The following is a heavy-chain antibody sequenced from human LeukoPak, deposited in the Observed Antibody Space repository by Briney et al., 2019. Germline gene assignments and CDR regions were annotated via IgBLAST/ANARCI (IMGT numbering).Heavy chain of an antibody. Sequence: ASVKVSCKASGYTFTVYYMHWVRQAPGQGLEWMGRINPNSGGTNYAQKFQGRVTMTRDTSISTAYMELSRLTSDDTAVYYCAGARCSGGSCSCDYWGQGTLVTVSP. CDR2: INPNSGGT. J-gene: IGHJ4*02. CDR3: AGARCSGGSCSCDY. V-gene: IGHV1-2*06. CDR1: GYTFTVYY. D-gene: IGHD2-15*01.